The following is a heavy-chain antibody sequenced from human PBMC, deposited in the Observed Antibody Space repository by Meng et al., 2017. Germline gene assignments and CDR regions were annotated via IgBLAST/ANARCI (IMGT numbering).Heavy chain of an antibody. CDR2: ISSSGSTI. V-gene: IGHV3-48*03. J-gene: IGHJ4*02. Sequence: GESLKISCAASGFTFSSYEMNWVRQAPGKGLEWVSYISSSGSTIYYADSVKGRFTISRDNAKNSLYLQMNSLRAEDTAVYYCAKRHEDILTGYYPPFDYWGQGTLVTVSS. D-gene: IGHD3-9*01. CDR3: AKRHEDILTGYYPPFDY. CDR1: GFTFSSYE.